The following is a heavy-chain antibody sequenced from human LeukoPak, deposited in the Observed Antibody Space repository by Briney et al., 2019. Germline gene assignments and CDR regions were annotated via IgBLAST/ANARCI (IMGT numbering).Heavy chain of an antibody. CDR2: IRSKAYGGTT. J-gene: IGHJ1*01. Sequence: GGSLRLSCTASGFTFGDYAMSWVRQAPGKGLEWVGFIRSKAYGGTTEYAASVKGRFTISRDDSKSIAYLQMNSLKTEDTAVYYCTRDSGSYSAEYFQHWGQGTLVTVSS. CDR1: GFTFGDYA. V-gene: IGHV3-49*04. CDR3: TRDSGSYSAEYFQH. D-gene: IGHD1-26*01.